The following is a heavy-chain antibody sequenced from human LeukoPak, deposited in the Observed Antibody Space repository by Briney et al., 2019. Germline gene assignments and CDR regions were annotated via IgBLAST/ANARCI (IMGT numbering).Heavy chain of an antibody. CDR1: RFTFSSYS. CDR3: ARDLAPYYYGSGRSFDY. Sequence: GGSLRLSCAASRFTFSSYSMNWVRQAPGKGLEWVSSISSSSSYIYYADSVKGRFTISRDNAKNSLYLQMNSLRAEDTAVYYCARDLAPYYYGSGRSFDYWGQGTLVTVSS. V-gene: IGHV3-21*01. CDR2: ISSSSSYI. D-gene: IGHD3-10*01. J-gene: IGHJ4*02.